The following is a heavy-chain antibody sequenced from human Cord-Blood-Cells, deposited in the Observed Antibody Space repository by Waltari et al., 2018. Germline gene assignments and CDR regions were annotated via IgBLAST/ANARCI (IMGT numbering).Heavy chain of an antibody. V-gene: IGHV1-18*01. J-gene: IGHJ3*02. CDR1: GYTFTSYG. CDR3: ARDVLAIQLWNDAFDI. CDR2: ISAYNGNT. D-gene: IGHD5-18*01. Sequence: QVQLVQSGAEVKKPGASVKVSCKASGYTFTSYGISWVRQAPGQGLEWMGWISAYNGNTNYAQKLQGRVTMTTDTSTSTAYMELRSLRSDDTTVYYCARDVLAIQLWNDAFDIWGQGTMVTVSS.